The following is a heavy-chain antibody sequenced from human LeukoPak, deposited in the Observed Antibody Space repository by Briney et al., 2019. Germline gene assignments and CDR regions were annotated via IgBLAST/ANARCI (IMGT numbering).Heavy chain of an antibody. CDR1: GFTFSSYS. V-gene: IGHV3-21*01. J-gene: IGHJ4*02. Sequence: GGSLRLSCAASGFTFSSYSMNWVRQAPGKGLEWASSISSSSSYIYYADSVKGRFTISRDNAKNSLYLQMNSLRAEDTAVYYCARARGSPVFDYWGQGTLVTVSS. CDR2: ISSSSSYI. D-gene: IGHD1-26*01. CDR3: ARARGSPVFDY.